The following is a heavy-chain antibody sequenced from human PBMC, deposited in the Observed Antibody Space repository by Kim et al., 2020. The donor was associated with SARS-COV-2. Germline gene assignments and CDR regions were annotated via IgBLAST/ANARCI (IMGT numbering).Heavy chain of an antibody. CDR1: GYTFTGYY. D-gene: IGHD3-10*01. Sequence: ASVKVSCKASGYTFTGYYMHWVRQAPGQGLEWMGWINPNSGGTNYAQKFQGRVTMTRDTSISTAYMELSRLRSDDTAVYYCARAPFGELFWWFDPWGQGTLVTVSS. V-gene: IGHV1-2*02. CDR2: INPNSGGT. CDR3: ARAPFGELFWWFDP. J-gene: IGHJ5*02.